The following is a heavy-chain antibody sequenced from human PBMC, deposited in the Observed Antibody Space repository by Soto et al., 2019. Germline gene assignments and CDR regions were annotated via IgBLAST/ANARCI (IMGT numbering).Heavy chain of an antibody. CDR2: ISWNSNII. CDR1: GFTFDDYA. V-gene: IGHV3-9*01. Sequence: EVQLVESGGCLVQPGRSLRLSCAASGFTFDDYAMHWVRRVPGKGLEWVSSISWNSNIIGYADSVKGRFTISRDNAKNSLYLQMNSLRPEDTALYYCAKGGPEGFCSGGRCYFDYWGQGTLVTVSS. J-gene: IGHJ4*02. D-gene: IGHD2-15*01. CDR3: AKGGPEGFCSGGRCYFDY.